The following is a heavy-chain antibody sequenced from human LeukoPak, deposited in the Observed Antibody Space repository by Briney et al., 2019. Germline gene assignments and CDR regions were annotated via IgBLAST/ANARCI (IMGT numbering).Heavy chain of an antibody. V-gene: IGHV3-33*01. Sequence: PGGSLRLSCAASGFTFSNYGMHWVRQAPGKGLEWVAVIWYDGSNKFHADSVKGRFTISRDNSKSTLYLQMNSLRAEDTAVYYCARGAEDYYGSSGYYPFDYWGQGILVTVSS. CDR1: GFTFSNYG. CDR2: IWYDGSNK. J-gene: IGHJ4*02. D-gene: IGHD3-22*01. CDR3: ARGAEDYYGSSGYYPFDY.